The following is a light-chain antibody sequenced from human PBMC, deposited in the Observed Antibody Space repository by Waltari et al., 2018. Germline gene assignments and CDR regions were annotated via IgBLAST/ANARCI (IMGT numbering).Light chain of an antibody. CDR3: QQTYSVPLT. J-gene: IGKJ4*01. CDR1: QTITNY. CDR2: AAS. Sequence: DIQVTQSPSSLSASVGDRVIITCRTSQTITNYLNWYQQKPWKAPQRLIYAASNLQSGVPSRFSGSGSGTDFTLTISSLQPDDFATYFCQQTYSVPLTFGGGTRVEIK. V-gene: IGKV1-39*01.